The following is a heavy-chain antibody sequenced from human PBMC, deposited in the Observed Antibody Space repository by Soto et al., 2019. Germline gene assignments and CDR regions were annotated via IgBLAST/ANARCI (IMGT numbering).Heavy chain of an antibody. J-gene: IGHJ6*02. CDR2: MYPSNGFT. CDR1: GFTFNTFY. D-gene: IGHD2-21*02. Sequence: QVQLVQSGAELKKPGASVSLSCKASGFTFNTFYIHWVRQSPGEGLQWMGGMYPSNGFTSYPQNFQCRVTMTADTSTTTVYLDLSSLKSEDTAVYFCARDRPDTYCGGACPLGYYYHGMDVWGQGTAVTVSS. CDR3: ARDRPDTYCGGACPLGYYYHGMDV. V-gene: IGHV1-46*02.